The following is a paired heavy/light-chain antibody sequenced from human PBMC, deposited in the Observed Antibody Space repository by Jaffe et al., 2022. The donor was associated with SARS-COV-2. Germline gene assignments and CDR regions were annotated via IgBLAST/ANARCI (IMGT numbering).Light chain of an antibody. CDR3: MQALQTPYT. CDR1: QSLLDTRGYNY. J-gene: IGKJ2*01. V-gene: IGKV2-28*01. CDR2: LGS. Sequence: DIAVTQSPLSLSVTPGEPASISCRSSQSLLDTRGYNYLDWFLQKPGQSPQLLIYLGSNRASGVPDRFSGSVLGTDFTLKISRVESEDVGVYYCMQALQTPYTFGQGTRLEIK.
Heavy chain of an antibody. J-gene: IGHJ3*01. CDR2: IYNSGYT. V-gene: IGHV4-61*02. CDR1: GDSISSGSFF. Sequence: QVQLQESGPGLAKPSQTLSLTCTVSGDSISSGSFFWNWIRQPAGESLEWIGRIYNSGYTDYNPSLKSRVTMSLDTSENQFSLKLSSVTAADTAVYFCARYYHYYDRTYPHGFDLWGQGILVTVSS. CDR3: ARYYHYYDRTYPHGFDL. D-gene: IGHD3-22*01.